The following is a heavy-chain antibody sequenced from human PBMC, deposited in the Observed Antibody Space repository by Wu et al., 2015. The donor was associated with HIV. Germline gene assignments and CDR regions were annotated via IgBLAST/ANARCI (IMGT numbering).Heavy chain of an antibody. CDR3: ARDGIISTGLFD. Sequence: QVQLVQSGTEMMKPGASLKVSCQTSGYNFNGHFLHWVRQAPGQGLEWMAGINPSSGVTDFAQKFQDRVTVTRDISTTTVYMELHRLRSDDMAVYYCARDGIISTGLFDWGQGTLVTVSS. CDR1: GYNFNGHF. CDR2: INPSSGVT. J-gene: IGHJ4*02. D-gene: IGHD3-9*01. V-gene: IGHV1-2*02.